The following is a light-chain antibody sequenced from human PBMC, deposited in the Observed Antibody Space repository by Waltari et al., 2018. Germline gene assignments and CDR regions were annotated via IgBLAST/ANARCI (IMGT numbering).Light chain of an antibody. Sequence: EIVLTQSPGTLSLSPGERATLSCRASQSVSRTLAWYQQKPGQAPKLLIYGASIRVTGIPDRFTGSGSGTDFSLTISSLEPEDFAIYFCQHYVRLPATFGQGTKVEIK. CDR2: GAS. V-gene: IGKV3-20*01. CDR1: QSVSRT. CDR3: QHYVRLPAT. J-gene: IGKJ1*01.